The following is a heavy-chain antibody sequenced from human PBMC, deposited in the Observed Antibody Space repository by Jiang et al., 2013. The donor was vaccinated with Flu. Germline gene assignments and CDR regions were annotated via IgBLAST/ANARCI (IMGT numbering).Heavy chain of an antibody. CDR2: IIPIFGTA. Sequence: GAEVKKPGSSVKVSCKASGGTFSSYAISWVRQAPGQGLEWMGGIIPIFGTANYAQKFQGRVTITADESTSTAYMELSSLRSEDTAVYYCARDMSPVISTCSGGSCYYPGYFQSLGPGHPGHRLL. D-gene: IGHD2-15*01. CDR3: ARDMSPVISTCSGGSCYYPGYFQS. CDR1: GGTFSSYA. J-gene: IGHJ1*01. V-gene: IGHV1-69*01.